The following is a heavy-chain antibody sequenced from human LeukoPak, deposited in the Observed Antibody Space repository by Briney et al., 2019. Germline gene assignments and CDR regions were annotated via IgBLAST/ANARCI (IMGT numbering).Heavy chain of an antibody. D-gene: IGHD2-15*01. J-gene: IGHJ4*02. CDR3: AKLVVVVGTIDYFDY. CDR1: GFTFSSYA. CDR2: ISGSGGST. V-gene: IGHV3-23*01. Sequence: GGSLRLSCAASGFTFSSYAMSWVRQAPGKGLEWVSAISGSGGSTYYADSVKGRFTISRDNSKNTLYLQMNSLRAEDTALYYCAKLVVVVGTIDYFDYWGQGTLVTVSS.